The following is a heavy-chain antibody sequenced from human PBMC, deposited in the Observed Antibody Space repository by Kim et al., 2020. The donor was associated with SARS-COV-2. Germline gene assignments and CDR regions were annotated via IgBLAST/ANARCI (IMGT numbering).Heavy chain of an antibody. CDR1: GGSISSSSYY. CDR3: ARVRNEGDLPIYDFWSGYSNWFDP. Sequence: SETLSLTCTVSGGSISSSSYYWGWIRQPPGKGLEWIGSIYYSGSTYYNPSLKSRVTISVDTSKNQFSLKLSSVTAADTAVYYCARVRNEGDLPIYDFWSGYSNWFDPWGQGTLVTVSS. D-gene: IGHD3-3*01. V-gene: IGHV4-39*07. CDR2: IYYSGST. J-gene: IGHJ5*02.